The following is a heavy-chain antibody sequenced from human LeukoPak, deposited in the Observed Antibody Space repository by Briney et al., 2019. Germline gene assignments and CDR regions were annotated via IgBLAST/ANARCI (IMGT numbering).Heavy chain of an antibody. V-gene: IGHV3-23*01. Sequence: GGSLRLSCAASGFTFSSYAMSWVRQAPGKGLEWVSAISNTGAYTYFADSVKGRFTISRDNSKNTLYLQMNRLRAEDTAVYYCAKDALYSGSFFAFDIWGQGTMVTVSS. CDR3: AKDALYSGSFFAFDI. D-gene: IGHD1-26*01. J-gene: IGHJ3*02. CDR2: ISNTGAYT. CDR1: GFTFSSYA.